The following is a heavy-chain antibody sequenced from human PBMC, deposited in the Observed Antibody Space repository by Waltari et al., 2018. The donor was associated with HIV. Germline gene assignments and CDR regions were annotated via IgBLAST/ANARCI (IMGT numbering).Heavy chain of an antibody. J-gene: IGHJ5*02. D-gene: IGHD7-27*01. CDR2: IYHSGRT. CDR1: GGSISSSNW. CDR3: ASGVVNTGGWFDP. Sequence: QVQLQESGPGLVKPSGTLSLTCAVSGGSISSSNWWSWVRQPPGKRLEWIGEIYHSGRTNYNPSPKVRVTISVDKSKTPFSLKLSSVTAADTAVYYCASGVVNTGGWFDPWGQGTLVTVSS. V-gene: IGHV4-4*02.